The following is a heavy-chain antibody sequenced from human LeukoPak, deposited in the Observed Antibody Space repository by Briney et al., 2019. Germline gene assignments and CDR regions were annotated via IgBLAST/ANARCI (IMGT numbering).Heavy chain of an antibody. V-gene: IGHV1-18*01. J-gene: IGHJ6*04. Sequence: ASVKVSCKASGYTFTSYGISWVRQAPGQGLEWMGWISAYNGNTNYAQKLQGRVTMTTDTSTSTAYMELRSLRSDDTAVYYCAREVTPRITGTTLDVGGKGTTVTVSS. D-gene: IGHD1-20*01. CDR2: ISAYNGNT. CDR3: AREVTPRITGTTLDV. CDR1: GYTFTSYG.